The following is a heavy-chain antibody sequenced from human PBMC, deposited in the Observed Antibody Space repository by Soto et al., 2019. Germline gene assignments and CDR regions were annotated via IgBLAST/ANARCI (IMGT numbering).Heavy chain of an antibody. CDR1: GFPFSTSA. J-gene: IGHJ6*02. CDR3: AKDRYCSSTSCYMIYYGMDV. V-gene: IGHV3-23*01. Sequence: EVQLLESGGGLVQPGGSLRLSCAASGFPFSTSAMNWVRQAPGKGLEWVSIISGSGGSTYYADSVKGRFTISRDNSKNTLYLQMNSLRAEDTAVYYCAKDRYCSSTSCYMIYYGMDVWGQGTTVTVSS. CDR2: ISGSGGST. D-gene: IGHD2-2*02.